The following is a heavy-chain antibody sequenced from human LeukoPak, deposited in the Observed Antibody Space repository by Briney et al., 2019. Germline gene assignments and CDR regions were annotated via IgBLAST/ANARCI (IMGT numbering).Heavy chain of an antibody. V-gene: IGHV4-59*01. CDR1: GGSISSYY. CDR3: ARAYHYYYYYYYMDV. D-gene: IGHD3-22*01. J-gene: IGHJ6*03. CDR2: IYYSGST. Sequence: SETLSLTCTVSGGSISSYYWSWIRQPPGKGLEWTGYIYYSGSTNYNPSLKSRVTISVDTSENQFSLKLSSVTAADTAVYYCARAYHYYYYYYYMDVWGKGTTVTVSS.